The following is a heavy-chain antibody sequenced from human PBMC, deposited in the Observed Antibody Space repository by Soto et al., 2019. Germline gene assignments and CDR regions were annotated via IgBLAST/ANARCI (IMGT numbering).Heavy chain of an antibody. D-gene: IGHD4-4*01. CDR2: IYYSGST. Sequence: QVQLQESGPGLVKPSETLSLTCTVSGGSIGGYYYSWIRQTPGKGLEWIGQIYYSGSTKYNPSLKSRVTMSVDTSNNQVSLKLTSVTAADTAVYYCAMVVTTLYNWFDPWGQGTLVSVSS. CDR1: GGSIGGYY. V-gene: IGHV4-59*08. J-gene: IGHJ5*02. CDR3: AMVVTTLYNWFDP.